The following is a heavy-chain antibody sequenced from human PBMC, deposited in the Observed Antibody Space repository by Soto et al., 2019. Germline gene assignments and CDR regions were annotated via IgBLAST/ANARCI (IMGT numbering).Heavy chain of an antibody. CDR3: GTYGPSDYYNSGTYYFDY. CDR1: GYSFTSYW. V-gene: IGHV5-51*01. J-gene: IGHJ4*02. CDR2: IYPGDSDT. D-gene: IGHD3-3*01. Sequence: GESLKISCKGSGYSFTSYWIGWVRQMPGKGLEWMGIIYPGDSDTRYSPSFQGQVTISADKSISTAYLQWSSLKASDTAMYYCGTYGPSDYYNSGTYYFDYWGQGTLVTVSS.